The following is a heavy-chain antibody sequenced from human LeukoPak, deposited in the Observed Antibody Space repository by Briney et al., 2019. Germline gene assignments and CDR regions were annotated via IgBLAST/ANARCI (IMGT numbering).Heavy chain of an antibody. J-gene: IGHJ3*01. CDR1: GVSISSYY. CDR2: SHYSGTA. V-gene: IGHV4-59*01. D-gene: IGHD4-23*01. CDR3: ARWGESGNYVEHAFDV. Sequence: PSETLSLTCAVSGVSISSYYWNWMRQSPGKGLEWIGYSHYSGTANYNPSLNSRVTISVDTSKNQFSLKLTSVSAADTAVYYCARWGESGNYVEHAFDVWGPGTMVTVSS.